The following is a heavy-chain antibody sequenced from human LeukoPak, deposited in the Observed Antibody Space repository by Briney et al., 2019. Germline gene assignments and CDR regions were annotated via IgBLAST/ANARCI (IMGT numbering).Heavy chain of an antibody. D-gene: IGHD3-22*01. CDR1: GFTFSSYE. CDR2: ISSSGSTI. Sequence: GGSLRLSCAASGFTFSSYEMNWVRQAPGKGLEWVSYISSSGSTIYYADSVKGRFTISRDNAKNSLYLQMISLRAEDTAVYYCASPDYYDSSGYYYDNPLPFYYWGQGTLVTVSS. V-gene: IGHV3-48*03. J-gene: IGHJ4*02. CDR3: ASPDYYDSSGYYYDNPLPFYY.